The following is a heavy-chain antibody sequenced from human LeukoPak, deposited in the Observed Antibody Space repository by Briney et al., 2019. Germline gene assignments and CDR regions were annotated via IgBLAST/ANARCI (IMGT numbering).Heavy chain of an antibody. Sequence: GGSLTLSCEASGFTFGSYEMTWVRQAPGKGLEWLSYISTSGSIIVYADSVRGRFTVSRDNAKNSLYLQMNSLRAEDTAVYYCARVPLPPLVVADGGWYMDVWGKGTTVTVSS. V-gene: IGHV3-48*03. CDR2: ISTSGSII. D-gene: IGHD2-15*01. J-gene: IGHJ6*03. CDR3: ARVPLPPLVVADGGWYMDV. CDR1: GFTFGSYE.